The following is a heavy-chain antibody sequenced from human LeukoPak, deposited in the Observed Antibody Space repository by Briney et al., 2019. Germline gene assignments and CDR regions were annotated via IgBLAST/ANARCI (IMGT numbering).Heavy chain of an antibody. CDR1: GYTFTSYG. CDR3: ARDPRSSSSWGPRDNWFDP. J-gene: IGHJ5*02. D-gene: IGHD6-13*01. V-gene: IGHV1-18*01. CDR2: ISAYNGNT. Sequence: ASVKVSCKASGYTFTSYGISWVRQAPGQGLEWMGWISAYNGNTNYAQKLQGRVTMTTDTSTSTAYMELRSLRSDDTAVYYCARDPRSSSSWGPRDNWFDPWGQGTLVTVSS.